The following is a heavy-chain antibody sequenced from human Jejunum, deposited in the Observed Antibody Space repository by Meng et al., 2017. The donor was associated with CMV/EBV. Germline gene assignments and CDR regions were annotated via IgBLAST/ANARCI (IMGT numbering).Heavy chain of an antibody. CDR1: TFSSYW. Sequence: TFSSYWMTWVRQAPGRGLEWVASIKQDGSEKNYVDSVKGRFTISRDNAKNSLYLQMNSLRAEDMALYYCAKDLSRGIVGADARMDVWGQGTTVTVSS. V-gene: IGHV3-7*03. CDR2: IKQDGSEK. CDR3: AKDLSRGIVGADARMDV. D-gene: IGHD1-26*01. J-gene: IGHJ6*02.